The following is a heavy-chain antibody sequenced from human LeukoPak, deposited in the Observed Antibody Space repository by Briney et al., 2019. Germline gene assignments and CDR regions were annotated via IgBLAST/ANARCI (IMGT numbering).Heavy chain of an antibody. Sequence: PSETLSLTCTVSSGSISTSNYYWGWVRQPPGKALEWIGNIFYSGSTYYSPSLKSRVTISVDTSKNQFSLKLSSVTAADTAVYYCARGGWNKFDYWGQGTLVTVSS. J-gene: IGHJ4*02. CDR2: IFYSGST. CDR3: ARGGWNKFDY. V-gene: IGHV4-39*07. D-gene: IGHD3-22*01. CDR1: SGSISTSNYY.